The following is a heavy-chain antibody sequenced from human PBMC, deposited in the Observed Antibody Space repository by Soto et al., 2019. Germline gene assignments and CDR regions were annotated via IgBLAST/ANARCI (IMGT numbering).Heavy chain of an antibody. CDR3: ASYPNCSGGSCYPYYYYGMDV. CDR2: INPNSGGA. V-gene: IGHV1-2*02. J-gene: IGHJ6*02. Sequence: ASVKVSCKASGYTFTGYYMHWVRQAPGQGLEWMGWINPNSGGANYAQKFQGRVTMTRDTSISTAYVELSRLRSDDTAVYYCASYPNCSGGSCYPYYYYGMDVWGQGTTVTVSS. D-gene: IGHD2-15*01. CDR1: GYTFTGYY.